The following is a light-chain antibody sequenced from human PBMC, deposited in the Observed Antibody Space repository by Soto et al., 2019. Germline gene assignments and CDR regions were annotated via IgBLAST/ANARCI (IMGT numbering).Light chain of an antibody. J-gene: IGLJ3*02. CDR3: AAWDDSLNGWV. CDR1: SSNIGINT. V-gene: IGLV1-44*01. Sequence: QSVLTQPPSASGTPGQRVTISCSGSSSNIGINTVNWYQHLPGTAPKVLMYSNNQRPSGVPDRFSGSKSGTSASLAISGLQSEDEADYYCAAWDDSLNGWVFGGGTKVTVL. CDR2: SNN.